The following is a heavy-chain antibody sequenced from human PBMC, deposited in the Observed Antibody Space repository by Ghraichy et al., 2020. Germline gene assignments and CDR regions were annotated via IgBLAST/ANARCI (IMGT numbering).Heavy chain of an antibody. CDR1: GFTFSSHW. J-gene: IGHJ4*02. CDR2: ITLDGSQK. CDR3: ARDSGIAAANS. V-gene: IGHV3-7*01. Sequence: GGSLRLSCAISGFTFSSHWMSWVRQAPGKGLEWVANITLDGSQKYYVDSVKGRFTISRDNAKNLLFLQMTSLRADDTAVYYCARDSGIAAANSWGQGTLVTVSS. D-gene: IGHD6-13*01.